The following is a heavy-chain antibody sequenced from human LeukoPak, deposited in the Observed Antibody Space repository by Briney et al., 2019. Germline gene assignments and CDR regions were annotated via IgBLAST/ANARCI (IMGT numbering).Heavy chain of an antibody. D-gene: IGHD3-16*01. CDR3: SRGLAKGVDY. CDR2: INHSGRT. CDR1: GGSFSGYT. V-gene: IGHV4-34*01. Sequence: SETLSLTCAVYGGSFSGYTWSWIRQPPGKGLEWIGEINHSGRTNYNPSLKSRVTISVDTSKNQFSLKLSSVAAADTAVYYCSRGLAKGVDYQGQRTLVTVSS. J-gene: IGHJ4*02.